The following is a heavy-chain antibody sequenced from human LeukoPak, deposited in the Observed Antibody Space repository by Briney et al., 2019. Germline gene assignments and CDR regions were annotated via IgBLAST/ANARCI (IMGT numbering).Heavy chain of an antibody. Sequence: GGSLRLSCAASGFTFSSYWMSWVRQAPGKGLEWVANIKQDGSEKYYVDSVKGRFTISRDNAKNSLYLQMNSLRGEDTAVYHCAKDRMVTTGLGALDIWGPGTMVTVSS. CDR2: IKQDGSEK. CDR1: GFTFSSYW. V-gene: IGHV3-7*03. CDR3: AKDRMVTTGLGALDI. J-gene: IGHJ3*02. D-gene: IGHD4-17*01.